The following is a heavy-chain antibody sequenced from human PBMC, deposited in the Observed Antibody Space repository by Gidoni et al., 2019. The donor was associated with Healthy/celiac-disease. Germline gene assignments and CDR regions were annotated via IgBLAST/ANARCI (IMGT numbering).Heavy chain of an antibody. CDR2: IYYSGST. D-gene: IGHD3-16*02. J-gene: IGHJ5*02. CDR3: ARGLRLGELSGNWFDP. Sequence: QVQLQESGPGLVKPSATLSLPCTVSGRSITSYYGSWLRPPPGKGLEWIGYIYYSGSTNYNPPLKSRVTISVDTSKNQLSLKLSSVTAADTAVYYCARGLRLGELSGNWFDPWGQGTLVTVSS. CDR1: GRSITSYY. V-gene: IGHV4-59*08.